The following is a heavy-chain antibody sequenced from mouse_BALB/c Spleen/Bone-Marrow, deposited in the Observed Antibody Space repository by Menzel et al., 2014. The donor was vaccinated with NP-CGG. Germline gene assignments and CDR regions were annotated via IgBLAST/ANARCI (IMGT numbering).Heavy chain of an antibody. CDR2: IRNKANGYTT. CDR3: ARDSPKDYVGNYYAMDY. J-gene: IGHJ4*01. D-gene: IGHD2-4*01. CDR1: GFTFTDYY. V-gene: IGHV7-3*02. Sequence: EVKVVESGGGLVQPGGSLRLSCATSGFTFTDYYMTWVRQPPGKALEWLGFIRNKANGYTTEYSASVKGRFTISRDNSQNLLYLQMNTLRAEGSGTYYCARDSPKDYVGNYYAMDYWGQGTSVTVSS.